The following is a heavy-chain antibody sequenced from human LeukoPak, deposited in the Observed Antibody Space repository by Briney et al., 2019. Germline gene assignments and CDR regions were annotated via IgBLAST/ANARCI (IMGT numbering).Heavy chain of an antibody. Sequence: PGGSLRLSCAASGFNFSSYAMSWVRQAPGKGLEWVSGLSTNGGSTSYADSVKGRFTISRDNPRNTLYMQMNSLSAEDTAVYYCSVMHRYYDGSGYWVQWGQGTLVTVSS. CDR1: GFNFSSYA. V-gene: IGHV3-23*01. J-gene: IGHJ4*02. CDR2: LSTNGGST. CDR3: SVMHRYYDGSGYWVQ. D-gene: IGHD3-22*01.